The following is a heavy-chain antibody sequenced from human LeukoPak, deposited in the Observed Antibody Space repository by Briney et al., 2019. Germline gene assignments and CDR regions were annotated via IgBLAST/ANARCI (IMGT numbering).Heavy chain of an antibody. D-gene: IGHD3-16*01. CDR3: ARVSNYDYVDY. CDR2: IRSSTSTI. J-gene: IGHJ4*02. Sequence: GGSLRLSCAASGFTFSSYSMNWVRQAPGKGLEWVSYIRSSTSTIYYADSVKGRFTISRDNAKNSLYLQMNSLRAEDTAVYYCARVSNYDYVDYWGQGTLGTVSS. CDR1: GFTFSSYS. V-gene: IGHV3-48*01.